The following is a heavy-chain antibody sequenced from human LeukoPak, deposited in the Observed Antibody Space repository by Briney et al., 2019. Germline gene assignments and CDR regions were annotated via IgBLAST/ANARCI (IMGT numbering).Heavy chain of an antibody. J-gene: IGHJ5*02. CDR2: ISSSSYI. V-gene: IGHV3-69-1*01. CDR3: ARQLERRYWFDP. Sequence: PGGSLRLSCAASEFSVGSNYMTWVRQAPGKGLEWVSSISSSSYIYYADSVKGRFTISRDNAKNSLYLQMNSLRAEDTAVYYCARQLERRYWFDPWGQGTLVTVSS. D-gene: IGHD1-1*01. CDR1: EFSVGSNY.